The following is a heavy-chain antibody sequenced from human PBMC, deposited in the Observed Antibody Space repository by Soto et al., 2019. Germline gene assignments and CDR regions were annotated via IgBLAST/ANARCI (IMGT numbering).Heavy chain of an antibody. J-gene: IGHJ4*02. Sequence: EVQLVESGGGLVQPGGSLKLSCAASGFTFSGSAMHWVRQASGKGLEWVGRIRSKANGYATAYVESVKGRFTISRDDLKNTAYLQMNSLKTEDTAVYYCTQTGVLAVFDHWGQGTVVTVSS. CDR1: GFTFSGSA. D-gene: IGHD3-10*01. CDR3: TQTGVLAVFDH. CDR2: IRSKANGYAT. V-gene: IGHV3-73*02.